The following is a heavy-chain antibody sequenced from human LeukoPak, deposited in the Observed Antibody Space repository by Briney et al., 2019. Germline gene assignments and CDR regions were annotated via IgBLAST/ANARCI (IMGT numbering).Heavy chain of an antibody. CDR2: IYTSGST. D-gene: IGHD2-2*01. CDR3: ARAAIVVVPAAMALDAFDI. V-gene: IGHV4-4*07. CDR1: GGSISSYY. J-gene: IGHJ3*02. Sequence: SETLSLTCTVSGGSISSYYWSWIRQPAGKGLEWIGRIYTSGSTNYNPSLKSRVTMSVDTSKNQFSLKLSSVTAADTAVYYCARAAIVVVPAAMALDAFDIWGQGTTVTVSS.